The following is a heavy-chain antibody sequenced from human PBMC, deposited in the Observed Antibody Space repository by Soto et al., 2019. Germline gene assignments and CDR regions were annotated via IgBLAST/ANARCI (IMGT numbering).Heavy chain of an antibody. D-gene: IGHD2-2*01. Sequence: GGSLRLSCAASGFTVSSNYMSWVRQAPGKGLEWVSVIYSGGSTYYADSVKGRFTISRHNSKNALYLQMNSLRAEDTAVYYCARGLGYCSSTSCYADYYYYMDVWGKGTTVTVSS. CDR3: ARGLGYCSSTSCYADYYYYMDV. J-gene: IGHJ6*03. V-gene: IGHV3-53*04. CDR1: GFTVSSNY. CDR2: IYSGGST.